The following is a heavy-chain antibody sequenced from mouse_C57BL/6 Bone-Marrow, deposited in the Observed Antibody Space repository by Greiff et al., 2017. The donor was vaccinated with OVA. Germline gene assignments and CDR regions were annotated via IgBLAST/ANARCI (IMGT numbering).Heavy chain of an antibody. D-gene: IGHD1-1*01. CDR2: IYPRSGNT. CDR1: GYTFTSYG. V-gene: IGHV1-81*01. CDR3: ARETYGSLYAMDY. J-gene: IGHJ4*01. Sequence: VKLVESGAELARPGASVKLSCKASGYTFTSYGISWVKQRTGQGLEWIGEIYPRSGNTYYNEKFKGKATLTADKSSSTAYMELRSLTSEDSAVYFCARETYGSLYAMDYWGQGTSVTVSS.